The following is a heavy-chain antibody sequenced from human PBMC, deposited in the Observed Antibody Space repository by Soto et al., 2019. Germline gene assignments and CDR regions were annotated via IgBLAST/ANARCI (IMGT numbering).Heavy chain of an antibody. CDR2: IYYSGST. Sequence: QLQLQESGPGLVKPSETLSLTCTVSGGSISSSSYYWGWIRQPPGKGLEWIGSIYYSGSTYYNPSLKSRVTISVDTSKNQFSLKLSSVTAADTAVYYCATTGDCSGGSCPDYWGQGTLVTVSS. J-gene: IGHJ4*02. V-gene: IGHV4-39*01. CDR3: ATTGDCSGGSCPDY. CDR1: GGSISSSSYY. D-gene: IGHD2-15*01.